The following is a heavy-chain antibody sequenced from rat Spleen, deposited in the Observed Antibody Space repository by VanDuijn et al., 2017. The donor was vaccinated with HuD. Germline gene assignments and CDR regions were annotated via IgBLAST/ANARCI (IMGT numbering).Heavy chain of an antibody. D-gene: IGHD4-3*01. CDR2: IWNIGGT. CDR3: ARQETSGYSNWFGY. J-gene: IGHJ3*01. Sequence: QVQLKESGPGLVQPSQTLSLTCTVSGFSLTSYHVSWVRQPPGEGLEWMGVIWNIGGTRYNSALKSRLSISKDTSKSQVFLKMNSLQTEDTATYYCARQETSGYSNWFGYWGQGTLVTVSS. CDR1: GFSLTSYH. V-gene: IGHV2-41*01.